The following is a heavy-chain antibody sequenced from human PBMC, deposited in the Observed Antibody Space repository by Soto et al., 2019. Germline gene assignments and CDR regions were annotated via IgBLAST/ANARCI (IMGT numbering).Heavy chain of an antibody. CDR2: ISGSGGST. D-gene: IGHD6-13*01. V-gene: IGHV3-23*01. CDR3: AKSASSWYDGWVDG. CDR1: GFTFSSYA. J-gene: IGHJ4*02. Sequence: GGSLRLACAASGFTFSSYAMSWVRQAPGKGLEWVSAISGSGGSTYYADSVKGRFTISRDNSKNTLYLQMNSLRAEDTAVYYCAKSASSWYDGWVDGWGQGTLVTVSS.